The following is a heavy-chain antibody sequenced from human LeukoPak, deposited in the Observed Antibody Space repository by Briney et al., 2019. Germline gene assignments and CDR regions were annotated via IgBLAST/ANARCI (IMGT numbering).Heavy chain of an antibody. J-gene: IGHJ4*02. CDR3: ANLIAAAGSRGY. D-gene: IGHD6-13*01. CDR2: ISGSSSTI. V-gene: IGHV3-48*01. Sequence: PGGSLRLSCAASGFTFSGYSMNWVRQAPGKGLEWVSYISGSSSTIYYADSVKGRSTVSRANAENSLYLQMNSLRAEDTAVYYCANLIAAAGSRGYWGQGTLVTVSS. CDR1: GFTFSGYS.